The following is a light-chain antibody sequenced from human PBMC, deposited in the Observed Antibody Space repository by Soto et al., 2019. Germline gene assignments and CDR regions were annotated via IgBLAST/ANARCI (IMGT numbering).Light chain of an antibody. CDR3: QQRSNWPRVN. Sequence: ILLRQSPATLSLHARARPTLSCRASQSVSSSYLASYQQKPGQAPRLLIYDASNRATGIPARFSGSGSGTDFTLTISSLEPEDFAVYYCQQRSNWPRVNFGQGTRLAIK. V-gene: IGKV3D-20*02. CDR2: DAS. J-gene: IGKJ5*01. CDR1: QSVSSSY.